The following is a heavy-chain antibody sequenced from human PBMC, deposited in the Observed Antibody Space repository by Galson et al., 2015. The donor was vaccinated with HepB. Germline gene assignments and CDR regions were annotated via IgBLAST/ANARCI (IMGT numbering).Heavy chain of an antibody. V-gene: IGHV5-10-1*01. CDR1: GYTFTTYW. CDR3: ARRSGDFPGGYYGMDV. CDR2: IDPYDSNT. J-gene: IGHJ6*02. Sequence: QSGAAVKKPGESLKISCKVSGYTFTTYWITWVRQMPGRGLEWMGRIDPYDSNTNYSPSFQGRVTLSVDKSLSTAYLQWSSLKASDTAMYYCARRSGDFPGGYYGMDVWGQGTTVTVS. D-gene: IGHD4-17*01.